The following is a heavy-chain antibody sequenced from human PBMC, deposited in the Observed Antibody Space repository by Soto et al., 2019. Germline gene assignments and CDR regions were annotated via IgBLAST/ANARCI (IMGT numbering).Heavy chain of an antibody. CDR3: ARADYIWGSYRYDLGY. V-gene: IGHV1-69*02. Sequence: QVQLVQSGAEVKKPGSSVKVSCKASGGTFSSYTISWVRQAPGQGLEWMGRIIPILGIANYAQKFQGRVTITADKSTSTAYMELSSLRSEDTAVYYCARADYIWGSYRYDLGYWGQGTLVTVSA. CDR2: IIPILGIA. CDR1: GGTFSSYT. J-gene: IGHJ4*02. D-gene: IGHD3-16*02.